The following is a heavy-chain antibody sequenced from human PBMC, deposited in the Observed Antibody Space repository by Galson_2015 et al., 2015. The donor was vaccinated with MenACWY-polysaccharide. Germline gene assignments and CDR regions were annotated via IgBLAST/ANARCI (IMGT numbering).Heavy chain of an antibody. D-gene: IGHD2-15*01. CDR3: AKEGSCSGGSCAGWFDP. J-gene: IGHJ5*02. V-gene: IGHV3-23*01. Sequence: SLRLSCAASGFTFSAYGMSWVRQAAGKGLEWVSAITGSRGRTYYADSVQGRFTISRDNSKNTVYLQMNSLRAEDTAVYYCAKEGSCSGGSCAGWFDPWGQGTLVTVSS. CDR1: GFTFSAYG. CDR2: ITGSRGRT.